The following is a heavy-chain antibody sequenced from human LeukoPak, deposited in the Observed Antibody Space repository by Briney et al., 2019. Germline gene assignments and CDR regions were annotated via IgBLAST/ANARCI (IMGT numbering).Heavy chain of an antibody. Sequence: GGSLRLSCAASGFNFSDYRMNWVRQAPGKGLEWVSSISTRSSYIKYADSLKGRFITSRDNAKNSLYLHMSSLRTEDTAVYFCARLPGAGTSGFDFWGQGTLVTVSS. CDR1: GFNFSDYR. J-gene: IGHJ4*02. D-gene: IGHD7-27*01. CDR3: ARLPGAGTSGFDF. V-gene: IGHV3-21*01. CDR2: ISTRSSYI.